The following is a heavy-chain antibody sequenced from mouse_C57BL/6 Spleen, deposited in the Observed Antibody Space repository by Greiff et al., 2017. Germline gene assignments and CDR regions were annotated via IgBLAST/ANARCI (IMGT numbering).Heavy chain of an antibody. V-gene: IGHV1-31*01. D-gene: IGHD2-4*01. CDR2: IYPYNGDS. J-gene: IGHJ4*01. CDR1: GYSFTGYY. CDR3: ARRGVYDYDDGMDY. Sequence: DVKLVESGPELVKPGASVKISCKASGYSFTGYYIHWVKQSPGKILDWIGYIYPYNGDSSYNQKFKGKATLTVDKSSSTAYMELRSLTSEDSAVYYCARRGVYDYDDGMDYWGQGTSVTVSS.